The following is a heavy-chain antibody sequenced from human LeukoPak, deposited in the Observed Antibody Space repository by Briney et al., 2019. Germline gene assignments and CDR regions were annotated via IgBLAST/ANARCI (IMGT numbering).Heavy chain of an antibody. CDR2: ISSRSGTI. V-gene: IGHV3-48*02. CDR3: ARDFAWSFHY. Sequence: PGGSPRLSCAASGFTFSSFSMNWVRQVPGKGLEWVAYISSRSGTITYADSVKGRFTISRDDAKNSLYLQMNRLRDEDTAVYYCARDFAWSFHYWGQGTLVTVSS. D-gene: IGHD3-9*01. CDR1: GFTFSSFS. J-gene: IGHJ4*02.